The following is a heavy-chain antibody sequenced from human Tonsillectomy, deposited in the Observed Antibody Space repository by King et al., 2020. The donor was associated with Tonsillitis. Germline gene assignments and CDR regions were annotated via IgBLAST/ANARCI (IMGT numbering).Heavy chain of an antibody. CDR3: AREGWDSGYDFGLDY. V-gene: IGHV3-30-3*01. CDR2: ISYDGSNK. J-gene: IGHJ4*02. CDR1: GFTFSSYA. Sequence: VQLVESGGGVVQPGRSLRLSCAASGFTFSSYAMHWVRQAPGKGLEWVAVISYDGSNKYYADSVKGRFTISRDNSKNTLYLQMNSLRAEDTAVYYCAREGWDSGYDFGLDYWGQGTLVTGSS. D-gene: IGHD5-12*01.